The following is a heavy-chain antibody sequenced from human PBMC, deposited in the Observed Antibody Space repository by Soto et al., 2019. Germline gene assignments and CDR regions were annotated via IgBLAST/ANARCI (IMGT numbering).Heavy chain of an antibody. Sequence: GESLKISCKGSGYIFANDWIAWVRQMPGKGLEWMGVIFPGDSDTRYSPSFQGQVTISADKSINTAYLQWSSLKASDTAVYYCARRVAAHPYFDFWGQGALVTVSS. CDR2: IFPGDSDT. V-gene: IGHV5-51*01. CDR1: GYIFANDW. CDR3: ARRVAAHPYFDF. D-gene: IGHD6-6*01. J-gene: IGHJ4*02.